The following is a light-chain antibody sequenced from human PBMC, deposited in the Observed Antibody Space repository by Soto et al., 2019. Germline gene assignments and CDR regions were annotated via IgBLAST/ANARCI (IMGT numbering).Light chain of an antibody. V-gene: IGLV3-21*04. CDR2: YDS. CDR1: NIGSKS. Sequence: VLTQPPSVSVAPGKTARITCGGNNIGSKSVHWYQQKPGQAHVLVIYYDSDRPSGIPERFSGSNSGNTATLTISRVEAGDEADYYCQVWDSSSDHVVFGGGTKLTVL. CDR3: QVWDSSSDHVV. J-gene: IGLJ2*01.